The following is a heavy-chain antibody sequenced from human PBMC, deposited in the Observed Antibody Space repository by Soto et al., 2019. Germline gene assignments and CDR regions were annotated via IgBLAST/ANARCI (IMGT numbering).Heavy chain of an antibody. CDR3: ARDLRGGYNSFDY. V-gene: IGHV3-7*03. CDR2: INRDGDEE. Sequence: LRLSCAASGFTFSDYWMTWVRQAPGQGLEWVANINRDGDEENYVHSVKGRFTISRDNAKNSLSLHLSSLRADDTAVYYCARDLRGGYNSFDYWGKGALVTVS. CDR1: GFTFSDYW. J-gene: IGHJ4*02. D-gene: IGHD5-12*01.